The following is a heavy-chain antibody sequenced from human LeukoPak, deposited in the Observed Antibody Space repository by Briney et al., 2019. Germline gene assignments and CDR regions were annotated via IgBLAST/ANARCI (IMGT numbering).Heavy chain of an antibody. CDR1: RYTFTGYY. D-gene: IGHD1-1*01. J-gene: IGHJ4*02. CDR2: INPNSGGT. CDR3: ARGSTGTTGRLFDY. V-gene: IGHV1-2*04. Sequence: ASVKVSCKASRYTFTGYYMHWVRQAPGQGLEWMGWINPNSGGTNYAQKFQGWVTMTRDTSISTAYMELSRLRSDDTAVYYCARGSTGTTGRLFDYWGQGTLVTVPS.